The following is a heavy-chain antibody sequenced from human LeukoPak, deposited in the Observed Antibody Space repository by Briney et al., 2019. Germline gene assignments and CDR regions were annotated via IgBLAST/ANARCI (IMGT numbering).Heavy chain of an antibody. V-gene: IGHV1-2*02. CDR3: ARDPDYGDLYYYYYGMDV. J-gene: IGHJ6*02. D-gene: IGHD4-17*01. Sequence: ASVKVSCKASGGTFSSYAISWVRQAPGQGLEWMGWINPNSGGTNYAQKFQGRVTMTRDTSISTAYMELSRLRSDDTAVYYCARDPDYGDLYYYYYGMDVWGQGTTVTVSS. CDR1: GGTFSSYA. CDR2: INPNSGGT.